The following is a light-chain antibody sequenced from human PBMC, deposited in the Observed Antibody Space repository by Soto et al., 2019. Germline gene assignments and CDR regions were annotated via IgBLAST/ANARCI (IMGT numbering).Light chain of an antibody. J-gene: IGLJ1*01. V-gene: IGLV2-14*01. CDR1: SSDVGGYNY. CDR2: DVS. Sequence: QSALTQPASVSGSPGQSITISCTGTSSDVGGYNYVSWDQQHPGKAPKLMIYDVSNRPSGVSNRFSGSKSGNTASLTISGLQAEYEADYYCSSYTSSSTYVLGTGTKLPLL. CDR3: SSYTSSSTYV.